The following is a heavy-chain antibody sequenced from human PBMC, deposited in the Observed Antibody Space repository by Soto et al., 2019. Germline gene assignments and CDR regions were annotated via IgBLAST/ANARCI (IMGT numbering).Heavy chain of an antibody. J-gene: IGHJ3*02. CDR3: ARGSYYYGSGRFAFDI. CDR1: GFTFSSYS. D-gene: IGHD3-10*01. Sequence: PGGSLRLSCAASGFTFSSYSMNWVRQAPGKGLEWVSSISSSSSYIYYADSVKGRFTISRDNAKNSLYLQMNSLRAEDTAVYYCARGSYYYGSGRFAFDIWGQGTIVTVSS. CDR2: ISSSSSYI. V-gene: IGHV3-21*01.